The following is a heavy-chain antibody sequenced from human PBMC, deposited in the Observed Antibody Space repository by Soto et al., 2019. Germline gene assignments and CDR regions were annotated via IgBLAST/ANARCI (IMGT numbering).Heavy chain of an antibody. D-gene: IGHD3-3*01. V-gene: IGHV4-39*01. J-gene: IGHJ4*02. Sequence: SETLSLTCTVSGGSISSSSYYWGWIRQAPGKGLEWIGSIYYSGSTYYNPSLKSRVTISVDTSKNQFSLKLSSVTAADTDVYYCATSNYDLWSGYSDTYYFDYWGQGTLVTVSS. CDR2: IYYSGST. CDR3: ATSNYDLWSGYSDTYYFDY. CDR1: GGSISSSSYY.